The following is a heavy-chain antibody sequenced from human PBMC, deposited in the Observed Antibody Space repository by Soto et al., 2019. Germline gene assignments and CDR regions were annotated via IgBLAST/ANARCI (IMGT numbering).Heavy chain of an antibody. D-gene: IGHD3-16*01. CDR1: GYAFTSYG. Sequence: GASVKVSCKASGYAFTSYGISWVRQAPGQGLEWMGWISAYNGNTNYAQKFQGRVTITRDTSASTAYMELSSLRSEDTAVYYCASSKGVFDYWGQGTLVTVSS. CDR3: ASSKGVFDY. CDR2: ISAYNGNT. J-gene: IGHJ4*02. V-gene: IGHV1-18*01.